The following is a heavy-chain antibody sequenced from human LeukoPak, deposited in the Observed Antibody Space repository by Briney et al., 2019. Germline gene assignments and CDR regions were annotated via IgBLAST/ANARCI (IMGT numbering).Heavy chain of an antibody. CDR1: GFSFSGHW. D-gene: IGHD2-21*01. CDR3: TRSIVD. CDR2: IKNDGSEK. V-gene: IGHV3-7*05. Sequence: GGSLRLSCEASGFSFSGHWMDWVRQAPGKGLEWVANIKNDGSEKYFVDSVKGRFTISRDNAKGSLYLEMNNLRAEDTAIYYCTRSIVDWGQGILVTV. J-gene: IGHJ4*02.